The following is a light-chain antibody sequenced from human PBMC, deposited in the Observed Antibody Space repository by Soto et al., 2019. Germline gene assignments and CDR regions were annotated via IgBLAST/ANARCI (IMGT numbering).Light chain of an antibody. CDR2: DAS. Sequence: EIVLTQSPATLSLSPGERATLSCRASQSVSSYLAWYQQKLGQPPRHLIYDASNRATGVPARFSGSGSWTDFTLTISSLAPEDFAVYYCQQRSIWPPFPFVTGTKVEIK. J-gene: IGKJ3*01. CDR1: QSVSSY. CDR3: QQRSIWPPFP. V-gene: IGKV3-11*01.